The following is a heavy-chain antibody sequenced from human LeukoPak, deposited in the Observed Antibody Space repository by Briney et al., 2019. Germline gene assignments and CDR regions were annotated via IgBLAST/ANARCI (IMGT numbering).Heavy chain of an antibody. V-gene: IGHV3-11*06. Sequence: GRSLRLSCAASGFTFSNYYMSWIRQPPGKGLEWVSYISSSSSYTNYAHSVKGRFTISRENAKNSLSLQMNSLRAEDTAVYYCASSYSSSWNPFDYWGQGTLVTVSS. CDR3: ASSYSSSWNPFDY. D-gene: IGHD6-13*01. J-gene: IGHJ4*02. CDR1: GFTFSNYY. CDR2: ISSSSSYT.